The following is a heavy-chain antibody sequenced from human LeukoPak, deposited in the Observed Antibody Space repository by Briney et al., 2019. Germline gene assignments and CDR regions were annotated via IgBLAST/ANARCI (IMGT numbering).Heavy chain of an antibody. CDR2: FDPEDGET. V-gene: IGHV1-24*01. D-gene: IGHD2-15*01. J-gene: IGHJ4*02. Sequence: ASVKVSCKVSGYTLTKVSMHWLRQAPGKGLEWMGGFDPEDGETIYAQKFRGRITMTEDTSPDTAYMELNSLRSEDTAVYYCATSRLPRAFFGFWGQGTLVTVSS. CDR1: GYTLTKVS. CDR3: ATSRLPRAFFGF.